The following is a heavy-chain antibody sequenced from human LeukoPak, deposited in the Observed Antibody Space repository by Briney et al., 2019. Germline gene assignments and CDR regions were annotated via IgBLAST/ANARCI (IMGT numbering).Heavy chain of an antibody. CDR2: ISAYNGNT. Sequence: ASVKVSCKASGYTFTRYGISWVRQAPGQGLEWMGWISAYNGNTNYEQKLQGRVTMTTDTSTSTAYMELRSLRFDDTAVYYCARAGQRFCSGGSCYFDYWGQGTLVTVSS. D-gene: IGHD2-15*01. J-gene: IGHJ4*02. CDR3: ARAGQRFCSGGSCYFDY. CDR1: GYTFTRYG. V-gene: IGHV1-18*01.